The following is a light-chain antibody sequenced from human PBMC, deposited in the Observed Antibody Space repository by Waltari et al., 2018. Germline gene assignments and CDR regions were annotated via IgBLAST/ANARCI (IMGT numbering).Light chain of an antibody. CDR3: QQSYITTYT. J-gene: IGKJ2*01. Sequence: IQMTQSPSSLSASVGDRVTITCRASQSISSSLNWYQQIPGKAPKLLIYVASTLQSGVPSRFSGSGSGTDFSLTISSLQPEDFATYYCQQSYITTYTFGQGTKLEIK. CDR2: VAS. CDR1: QSISSS. V-gene: IGKV1-39*01.